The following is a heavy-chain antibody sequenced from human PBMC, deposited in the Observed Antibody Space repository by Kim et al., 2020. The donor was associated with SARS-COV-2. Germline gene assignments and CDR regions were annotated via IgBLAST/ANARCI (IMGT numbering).Heavy chain of an antibody. J-gene: IGHJ3*02. V-gene: IGHV1-69*01. D-gene: IGHD2-2*01. Sequence: CQGRVTITADESTSTAYMELSRLRSEDTAVYYCAREGYCSSTSCQGAFDIWGQGTMVTVSS. CDR3: AREGYCSSTSCQGAFDI.